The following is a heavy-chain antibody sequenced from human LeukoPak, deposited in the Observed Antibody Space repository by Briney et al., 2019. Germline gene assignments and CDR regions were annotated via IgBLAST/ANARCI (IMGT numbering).Heavy chain of an antibody. CDR3: ARQNLERGDAFDI. J-gene: IGHJ3*02. D-gene: IGHD1-1*01. V-gene: IGHV4-59*08. CDR1: GGSISSYY. Sequence: SETLSLTCTVSGGSISSYYWSWIRQPPGKGLEWIGYIYYSGSTNYNPSLKSRVAISVDTSKNQFSLKLSSVTAADTAVYYCARQNLERGDAFDIWGQGTMVTVSS. CDR2: IYYSGST.